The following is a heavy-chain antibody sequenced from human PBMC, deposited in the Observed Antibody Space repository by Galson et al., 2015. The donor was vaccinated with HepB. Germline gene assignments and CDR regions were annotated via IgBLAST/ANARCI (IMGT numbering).Heavy chain of an antibody. CDR3: ARHYHTRVVVIIMPHY. CDR2: IHYSGST. CDR1: GGSISSSSHY. D-gene: IGHD3-22*01. V-gene: IGHV4-39*01. J-gene: IGHJ4*02. Sequence: SETLSLTCTVSGGSISSSSHYWGWIRQPPGKGLEWIGNIHYSGSTYYKPSLKSRVTISVDTSKNQFSLKLSSVTAADTAVYYCARHYHTRVVVIIMPHYWGQGTLVTVSS.